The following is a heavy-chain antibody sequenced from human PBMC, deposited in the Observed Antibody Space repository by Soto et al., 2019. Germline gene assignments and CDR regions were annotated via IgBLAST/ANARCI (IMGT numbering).Heavy chain of an antibody. J-gene: IGHJ4*02. CDR1: GFTFSSYS. D-gene: IGHD5-18*01. V-gene: IGHV3-48*01. CDR3: ARDSGYSYGPFDY. CDR2: ISSSSSTI. Sequence: GGSLRLSCAASGFTFSSYSVNWVRQAPGKGLEWVSYISSSSSTIYYADSVKGRFTISRDNAKNSLYLQMNSLRAEDTAVYYCARDSGYSYGPFDYWGQGTLVTVSS.